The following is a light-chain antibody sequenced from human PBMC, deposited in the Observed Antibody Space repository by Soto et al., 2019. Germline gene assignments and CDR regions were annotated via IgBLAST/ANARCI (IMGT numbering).Light chain of an antibody. Sequence: DLQMTQSPSTLSASVGDRVTITSRTNQNISSWLAWYQMKPGKAPKFLIYKASSLESGVPSRFSGSGSGTDFTLTISSLLPDDSATYYCQQYNSYSLTFGGGTKVEIK. V-gene: IGKV1-5*03. CDR2: KAS. J-gene: IGKJ4*01. CDR3: QQYNSYSLT. CDR1: QNISSW.